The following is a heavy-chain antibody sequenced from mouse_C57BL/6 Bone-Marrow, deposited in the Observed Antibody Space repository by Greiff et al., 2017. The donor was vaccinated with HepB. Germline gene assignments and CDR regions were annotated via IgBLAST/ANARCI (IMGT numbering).Heavy chain of an antibody. V-gene: IGHV1-55*01. D-gene: IGHD2-4*01. J-gene: IGHJ1*03. Sequence: QVQLKQPGAELVKPGASVKMSCKASGYTFTSYWITWVKQRPGQGLEWIGDIYPGSGSTNYNEKFKSKATLTVDTSSSTAYMQLSSLTSEDSAVYYCARSAYYDYDRYFDVWGTGTTVTVSS. CDR3: ARSAYYDYDRYFDV. CDR2: IYPGSGST. CDR1: GYTFTSYW.